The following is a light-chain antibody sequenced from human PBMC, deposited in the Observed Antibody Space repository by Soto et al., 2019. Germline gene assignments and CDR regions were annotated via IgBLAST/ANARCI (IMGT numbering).Light chain of an antibody. CDR1: QSVGTY. CDR2: DSS. CDR3: QQRSIWPPV. J-gene: IGKJ4*01. V-gene: IGKV3-11*01. Sequence: EIVMTQSPATLSLSPGERATLSCRASQSVGTYLAWYQQKSGQAPRLLIYDSSKRATDIPARFSGSGSGTDFTLTISSLEPEDFAVYYCQQRSIWPPVFGGGTKVEI.